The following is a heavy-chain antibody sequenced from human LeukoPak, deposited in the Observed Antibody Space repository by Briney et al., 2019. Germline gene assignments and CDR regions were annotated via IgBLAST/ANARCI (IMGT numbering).Heavy chain of an antibody. CDR2: VKKDASEK. CDR1: GFTFSNNW. J-gene: IGHJ4*02. D-gene: IGHD6-19*01. Sequence: GGSLRLSCAASGFTFSNNWMTWVRQAPGKGLEWVASVKKDASEKYYVDSVKGRLTISRDNAKNSLYLQMNSLRVEDTAVYYCARVQRDSSGWSDYWGQGTLVTVSS. CDR3: ARVQRDSSGWSDY. V-gene: IGHV3-7*01.